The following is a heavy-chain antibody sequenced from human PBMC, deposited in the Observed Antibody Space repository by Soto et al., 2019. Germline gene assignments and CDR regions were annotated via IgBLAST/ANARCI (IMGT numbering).Heavy chain of an antibody. Sequence: SVTVYCQAAGGSFSSYAISWVRQAPGQGLEWMGGIIPIFGTANYAQKFQGRVTITADESTSTAYMELSSLRSEDTAVYYCARWAVPAAMGLSWFDPWGQGTLVTVSS. CDR1: GGSFSSYA. D-gene: IGHD2-2*01. V-gene: IGHV1-69*13. CDR3: ARWAVPAAMGLSWFDP. J-gene: IGHJ5*02. CDR2: IIPIFGTA.